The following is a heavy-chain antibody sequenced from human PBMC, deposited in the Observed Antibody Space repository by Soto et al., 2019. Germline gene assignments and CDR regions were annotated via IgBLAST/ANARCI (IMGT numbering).Heavy chain of an antibody. J-gene: IGHJ6*02. Sequence: QVQLVQSGGEVKKPGASVKVSCKATGYTFTSFGISRVRQAPGQGLEWMGWISAYNGNTNYAQKLQGRVTMTTDTSTSTAYMELRSLTSDDTAVYYCARDRSMYYGMDVWGQGTTVTVSS. CDR3: ARDRSMYYGMDV. V-gene: IGHV1-18*01. D-gene: IGHD2-8*01. CDR1: GYTFTSFG. CDR2: ISAYNGNT.